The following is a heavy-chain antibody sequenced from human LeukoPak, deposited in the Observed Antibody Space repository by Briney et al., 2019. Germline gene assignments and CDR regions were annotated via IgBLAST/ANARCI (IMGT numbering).Heavy chain of an antibody. Sequence: VASVKVSCKASGGTFSSYAISWVRQAPGQGLEWMGWISAYNGNTNYAQKLQGRVTMTTDTSTSTAYMELRSLRSDDTAVYYCASISSGSGFAFDIWGQGTMVTVSS. CDR2: ISAYNGNT. J-gene: IGHJ3*02. CDR1: GGTFSSYA. V-gene: IGHV1-18*01. D-gene: IGHD3-22*01. CDR3: ASISSGSGFAFDI.